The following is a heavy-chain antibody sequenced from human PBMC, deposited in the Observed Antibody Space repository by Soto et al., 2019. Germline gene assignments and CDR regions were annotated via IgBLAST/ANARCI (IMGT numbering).Heavy chain of an antibody. J-gene: IGHJ4*02. V-gene: IGHV3-23*01. Sequence: EVEVLEPGGGLVQPGGSLRLSCAASGFTFSAYVMSWVRQAPGKGLEWVSSITSSGGGTYYADSVKGRFTVSRDNSKNTVYLQMNGLRPEDTAVYYCARDLRIQAQRLDSGGQGTLVTVSS. CDR1: GFTFSAYV. CDR2: ITSSGGGT. D-gene: IGHD1-1*01. CDR3: ARDLRIQAQRLDS.